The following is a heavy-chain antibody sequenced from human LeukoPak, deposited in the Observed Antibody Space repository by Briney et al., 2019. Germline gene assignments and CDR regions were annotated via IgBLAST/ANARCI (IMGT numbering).Heavy chain of an antibody. D-gene: IGHD3-22*01. Sequence: PGGSLRLSCAASGFTFSSYAMSWVRQAPGKGLEWVPAISGSGGSTYYADSVKGRFTISRDNSKNTLYLQMNSLRAEDTAVYYCAKDSYYYDSSAPLREVDYWGQGTLVTVSS. CDR2: ISGSGGST. J-gene: IGHJ4*02. CDR3: AKDSYYYDSSAPLREVDY. CDR1: GFTFSSYA. V-gene: IGHV3-23*01.